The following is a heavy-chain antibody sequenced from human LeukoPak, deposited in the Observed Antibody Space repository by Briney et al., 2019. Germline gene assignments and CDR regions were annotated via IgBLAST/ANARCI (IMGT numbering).Heavy chain of an antibody. Sequence: SETLSLTCAVYGGSFSGYYWSWIRQPPGKGLEWIGEINHSGSTNYNPSLKSRVTISVDTSKNQFSLKLSSVTAADTAVYYCAAIDRGYSGYDSDYWGQGTLVTVSS. V-gene: IGHV4-34*01. CDR1: GGSFSGYY. CDR3: AAIDRGYSGYDSDY. CDR2: INHSGST. D-gene: IGHD5-12*01. J-gene: IGHJ4*02.